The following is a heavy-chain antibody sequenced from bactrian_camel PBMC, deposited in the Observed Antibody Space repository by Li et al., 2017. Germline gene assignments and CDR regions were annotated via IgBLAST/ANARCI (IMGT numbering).Heavy chain of an antibody. CDR1: GYTRVSAC. J-gene: IGHJ4*01. CDR3: AASVKGRIDFLCNMRLWRKWND. Sequence: ESGGNLVQPGGSLRLSCTIGGYTRVSACLGWFRQAPGKEREGVAAFDNTDSTSLYHDSVKGRFAVSHDNSKNTLYLQMNSLKPEDTAMYYCAASVKGRIDFLCNMRLWRKWNDWGQGTQVTVS. D-gene: IGHD4*01. CDR2: FDNTDSTS. V-gene: IGHV3S28*01.